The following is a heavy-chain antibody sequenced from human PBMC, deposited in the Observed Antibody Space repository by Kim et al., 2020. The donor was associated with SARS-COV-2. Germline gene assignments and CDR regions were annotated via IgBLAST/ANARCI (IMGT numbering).Heavy chain of an antibody. V-gene: IGHV4-39*01. Sequence: SETLSLTCTVSGGSISSSSYYWGWIRQPPGKGLEWIGSIYYSGSTYYNPSLKSRVTISVDTSKNQFSLKLSTVTAADTAVYYCAGHIEVVPAAINWYFDLWGRGTLVTVSS. CDR2: IYYSGST. D-gene: IGHD2-2*01. CDR1: GGSISSSSYY. J-gene: IGHJ2*01. CDR3: AGHIEVVPAAINWYFDL.